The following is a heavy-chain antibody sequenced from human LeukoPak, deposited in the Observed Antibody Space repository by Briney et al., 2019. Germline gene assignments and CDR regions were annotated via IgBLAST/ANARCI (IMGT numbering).Heavy chain of an antibody. CDR1: GFTFSSYW. CDR2: INHNGNVN. V-gene: IGHV3-7*03. D-gene: IGHD3-16*01. Sequence: GGSLRLSCAASGFTFSSYWMNRARQAPGKGLEWVASINHNGNVNYYVDSVKGRFTISRDNAKNSLYLHMSNLRAEDTAVYFCARGGGLDAWGQGATVTVSS. J-gene: IGHJ6*02. CDR3: ARGGGLDA.